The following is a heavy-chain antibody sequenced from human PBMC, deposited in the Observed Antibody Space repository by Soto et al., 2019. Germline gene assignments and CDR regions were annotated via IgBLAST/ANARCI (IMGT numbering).Heavy chain of an antibody. CDR3: ARDLRFSSTNYFDS. J-gene: IGHJ4*02. CDR1: GFLFTDYY. CDR2: IDGSSDYT. D-gene: IGHD2-8*01. Sequence: GGSLRLSCTASGFLFTDYYMSWIRQPPGKGLEWLAYIDGSSDYTNSADSVKGRFTISRDNAKNSVFLQMNNLRADDTAVYYCARDLRFSSTNYFDSWGRGTLVTVSS. V-gene: IGHV3-11*06.